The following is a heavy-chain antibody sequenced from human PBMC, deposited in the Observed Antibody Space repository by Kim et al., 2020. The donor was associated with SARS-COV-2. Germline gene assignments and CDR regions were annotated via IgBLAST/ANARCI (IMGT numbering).Heavy chain of an antibody. CDR2: INPNSGGT. CDR3: ARGSLSAVTHALRGYYYGMDV. J-gene: IGHJ6*02. D-gene: IGHD3-10*01. CDR1: GYTFTGYY. Sequence: ASVKVSCKASGYTFTGYYMHWVRQAPGQGLEWMGRINPNSGGTNYAQKFQGRVTMTRDTSISTAYMELSRLRSDDTAVYYCARGSLSAVTHALRGYYYGMDVWGQGTTVTVSS. V-gene: IGHV1-2*06.